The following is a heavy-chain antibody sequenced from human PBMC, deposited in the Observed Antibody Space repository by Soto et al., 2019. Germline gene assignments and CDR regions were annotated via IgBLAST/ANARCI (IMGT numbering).Heavy chain of an antibody. CDR2: ISGSGSST. Sequence: EVQLLDSGGGLVQPGGSLRLSCAASGFTFSSYVMSWVRQAPGKGLEWVSAISGSGSSTYYADSVKGRFTISRDNSKNTLYLQMNSLRAEDTAVYYCAKERRGIYCSGCNCYSPDYWGPGTLVTVSS. J-gene: IGHJ4*02. D-gene: IGHD2-15*01. CDR1: GFTFSSYV. CDR3: AKERRGIYCSGCNCYSPDY. V-gene: IGHV3-23*01.